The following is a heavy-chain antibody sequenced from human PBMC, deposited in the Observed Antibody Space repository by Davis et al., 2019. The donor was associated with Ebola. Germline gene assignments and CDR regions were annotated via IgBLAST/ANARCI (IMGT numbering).Heavy chain of an antibody. CDR2: INAGNGNT. Sequence: ASVKVSCKASGYTFTSYAMHWVRQAPGQRLEWMGWINAGNGNTKYSQKFQGRVTITRDTSASTAYMELSSLRDEDTAVYYCARDALGLLIFGYFDYWGQGTLVTVSS. V-gene: IGHV1-3*01. CDR1: GYTFTSYA. CDR3: ARDALGLLIFGYFDY. D-gene: IGHD3-3*01. J-gene: IGHJ4*02.